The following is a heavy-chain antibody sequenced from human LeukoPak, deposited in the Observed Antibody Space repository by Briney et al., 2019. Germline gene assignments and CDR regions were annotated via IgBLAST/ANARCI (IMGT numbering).Heavy chain of an antibody. D-gene: IGHD3-22*01. CDR2: TSGYNGDT. CDR1: GYSLSTFG. CDR3: ARGCSSISSYVGFDY. J-gene: IGHJ4*02. V-gene: IGHV1-18*01. Sequence: ASVRVSCKASGYSLSTFGINWVRQAPGKGLEWLGWTSGYNGDTSYAQKVQGRVTMSTDTSTTTAYMELRSLTSDDTAVYYCARGCSSISSYVGFDYWGQGTLVTVSS.